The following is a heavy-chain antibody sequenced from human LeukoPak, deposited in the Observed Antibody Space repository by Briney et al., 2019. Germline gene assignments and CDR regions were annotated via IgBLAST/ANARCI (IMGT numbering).Heavy chain of an antibody. CDR1: GFTFSSYA. CDR3: ARGYYYDSSGYLT. Sequence: GGSLRLSCAASGFTFSSYAMHWVRQAPGKGLEWVAVISYDGSNKYYADSVKGRFTISRDNSKNTLYLQMNSLRAEDTAVYYCARGYYYDSSGYLTWGQGTLVTVSS. V-gene: IGHV3-30-3*01. D-gene: IGHD3-22*01. CDR2: ISYDGSNK. J-gene: IGHJ4*02.